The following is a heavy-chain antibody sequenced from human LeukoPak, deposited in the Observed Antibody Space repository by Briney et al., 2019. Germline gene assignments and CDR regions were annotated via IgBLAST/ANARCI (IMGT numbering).Heavy chain of an antibody. CDR1: GFTFSSYG. V-gene: IGHV3-33*01. CDR2: IWYDGSNK. D-gene: IGHD6-6*01. Sequence: TGGSLRLSCAASGFTFSSYGMHWVRQAPGKGLEWVAVIWYDGSNKYHADSVKGRFTISRDNSKNTLYLQMNSLRAEDTAVYYCARDESIAAYVYWGQGTLVTVSS. J-gene: IGHJ4*02. CDR3: ARDESIAAYVY.